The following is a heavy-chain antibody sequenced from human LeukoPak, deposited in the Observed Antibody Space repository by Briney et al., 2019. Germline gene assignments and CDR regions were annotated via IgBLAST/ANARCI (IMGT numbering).Heavy chain of an antibody. V-gene: IGHV4-34*01. CDR2: INDSGIT. J-gene: IGHJ4*02. CDR3: ARGPWYYASGSGYERGWYYLDQ. D-gene: IGHD3-10*01. Sequence: SETLSLTCALYGRSFNGSYWTWIRQPPGEGLEWIGQINDSGITSYNPSLKSRVTISVGTSKNRFSLEVHSVPAADTAVYYCARGPWYYASGSGYERGWYYLDQRGQGTLATV. CDR1: GRSFNGSY.